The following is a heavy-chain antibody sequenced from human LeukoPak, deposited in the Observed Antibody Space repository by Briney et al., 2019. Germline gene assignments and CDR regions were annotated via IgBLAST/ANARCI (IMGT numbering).Heavy chain of an antibody. CDR3: ARVGCSGGRCPGYGMDV. V-gene: IGHV3-21*01. Sequence: GGSLRLSCAASGFTFSSYSMNWVRQAQGKGLEWVSSISSSSTYIYYAASVKGRFTISRDNAKNSLYLQMNSLRVGDTAVYYCARVGCSGGRCPGYGMDVWGQGTTVTVSS. CDR2: ISSSSTYI. J-gene: IGHJ6*02. CDR1: GFTFSSYS. D-gene: IGHD2-15*01.